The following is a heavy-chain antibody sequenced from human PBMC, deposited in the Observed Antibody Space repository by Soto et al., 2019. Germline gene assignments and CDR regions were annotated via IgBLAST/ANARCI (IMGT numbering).Heavy chain of an antibody. CDR2: IYYSGST. D-gene: IGHD6-19*01. CDR3: ARLLNSSGWPYFDY. Sequence: SETLSLTCTVSGGSVSSGSYYWSWIPQPPGKGLEWIGYIYYSGSTNYNPSLKSRVTISVDTSKNQFSLKLSSVTAADTAVYYCARLLNSSGWPYFDYWGQGTLVTVS. J-gene: IGHJ4*02. V-gene: IGHV4-61*01. CDR1: GGSVSSGSYY.